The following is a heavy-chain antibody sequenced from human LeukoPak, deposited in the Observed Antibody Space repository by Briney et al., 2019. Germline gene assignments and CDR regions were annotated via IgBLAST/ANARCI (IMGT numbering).Heavy chain of an antibody. V-gene: IGHV3-53*04. CDR3: ATAGSSELLWDYAMDV. CDR2: IYAGGST. Sequence: GGSLRLSCPASGFTVSRNYMSWVRQAPGKGLEWVSLIYAGGSTYYADVVKGRFTISRHNSKNTLHLQMNSLRVEDTAVYYCATAGSSELLWDYAMDVWGQGTTATVSS. J-gene: IGHJ6*02. CDR1: GFTVSRNY. D-gene: IGHD3-10*01.